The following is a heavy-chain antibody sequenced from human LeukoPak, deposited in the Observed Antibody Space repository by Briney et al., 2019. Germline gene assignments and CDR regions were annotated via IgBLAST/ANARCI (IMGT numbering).Heavy chain of an antibody. D-gene: IGHD3-22*01. CDR2: IKQDGSEK. J-gene: IGHJ4*02. CDR3: ASPGDYYDSSGYYFFDY. V-gene: IGHV3-7*01. Sequence: GGSLRLSCAASGFTFSSYWMSWVRQAPGKGLEWVANIKQDGSEKYYVDSVKGRLTISRDNAKNSLYLQMNSLRAEDTAVYYCASPGDYYDSSGYYFFDYWGQGTLVTVSS. CDR1: GFTFSSYW.